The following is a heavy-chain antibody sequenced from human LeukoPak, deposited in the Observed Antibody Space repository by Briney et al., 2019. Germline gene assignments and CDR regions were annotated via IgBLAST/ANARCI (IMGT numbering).Heavy chain of an antibody. CDR3: ARDRAVAGIKYYYGMDV. V-gene: IGHV1-18*01. CDR1: GYTFTSYG. J-gene: IGHJ6*02. D-gene: IGHD6-19*01. Sequence: GASVKVSCKASGYTFTSYGISWVRQAPGQGLEWMGWISAYNGNTNYAQKLQGRVTMTTDTSTSTAYMELRSLRSDDTAVYYCARDRAVAGIKYYYGMDVWDQGTTVTVSS. CDR2: ISAYNGNT.